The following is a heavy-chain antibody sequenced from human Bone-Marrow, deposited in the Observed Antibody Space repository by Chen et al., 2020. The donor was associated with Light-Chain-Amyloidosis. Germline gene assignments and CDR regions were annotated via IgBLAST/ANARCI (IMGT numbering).Heavy chain of an antibody. Sequence: QVLLQQSGPGLVKPSETLSLICAVSGNSISRGYFWGWLRQPPGKGLVWIVVLDFYHGGSPYYSPSLMSRFTIPADTAKNQFSLNLTTVTAADTATYYCARGAVGGTTGVWGQGTLVTVSS. CDR3: ARGAVGGTTGV. V-gene: IGHV4-38-2*01. D-gene: IGHD1-26*01. CDR1: GNSISRGYF. J-gene: IGHJ4*02. CDR2: FYHGGSP.